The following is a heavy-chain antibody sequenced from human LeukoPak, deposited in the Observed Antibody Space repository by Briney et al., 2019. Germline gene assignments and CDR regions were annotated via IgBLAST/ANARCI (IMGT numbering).Heavy chain of an antibody. CDR1: GMSFSSYE. Sequence: GGSLRLSCAASGMSFSSYEMNWVRQAPGKGLEWVSYISSGGTTIYYADSVKGRFTISRDNAKNSLYLQMNSLRAEDTAVYYCASSRGSYDPRPDYWGQGTLVTVSS. V-gene: IGHV3-48*03. CDR3: ASSRGSYDPRPDY. J-gene: IGHJ4*02. CDR2: ISSGGTTI. D-gene: IGHD1-26*01.